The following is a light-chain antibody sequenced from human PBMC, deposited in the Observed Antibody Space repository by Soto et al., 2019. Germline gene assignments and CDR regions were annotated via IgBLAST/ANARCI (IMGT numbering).Light chain of an antibody. V-gene: IGKV3-15*01. Sequence: EIVMTQSPDTLSVSPGSRPTLSCTASQSVANRIAWYQQKPGQAPRLLIYSASTRATGIPARFSGIGSGTEFTLTISSLQTDDFAAYYGQQYKSYSTWTFCRGTKVDIK. CDR1: QSVANR. CDR3: QQYKSYSTWT. CDR2: SAS. J-gene: IGKJ1*01.